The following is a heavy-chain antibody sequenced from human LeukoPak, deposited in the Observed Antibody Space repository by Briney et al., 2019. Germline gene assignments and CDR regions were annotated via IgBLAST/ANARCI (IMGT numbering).Heavy chain of an antibody. J-gene: IGHJ4*02. V-gene: IGHV4-4*02. CDR1: GVSMSSNNW. CDR3: ARHEGFSQKD. CDR2: IHESGST. Sequence: SETQSLTCAVSGVSMSSNNWWSWVRQPPGKGLEWIGEIHESGSTNYNPSLKSRVTISVDKSKDQFSLKLSSVTAADTAVYYCARHEGFSQKDWGQGTQVTVS.